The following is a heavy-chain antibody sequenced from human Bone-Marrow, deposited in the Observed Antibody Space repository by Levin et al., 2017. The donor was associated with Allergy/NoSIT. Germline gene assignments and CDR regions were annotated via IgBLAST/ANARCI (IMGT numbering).Heavy chain of an antibody. J-gene: IGHJ4*02. CDR2: ISSDGSER. D-gene: IGHD4-23*01. CDR1: GLTYG. CDR3: AKEGLGTVADLHLDS. Sequence: GESLKISCAVSGLTYGMHWVRQAPGKGLDWVASISSDGSERQYGDFVRGRFSISRDNSMHTVYLQMDNMRLEDTVVYYCAKEGLGTVADLHLDSWGQGALVTVSS. V-gene: IGHV3-30*18.